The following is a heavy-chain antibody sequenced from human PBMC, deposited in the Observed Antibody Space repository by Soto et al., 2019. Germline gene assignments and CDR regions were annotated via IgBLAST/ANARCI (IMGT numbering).Heavy chain of an antibody. D-gene: IGHD5-18*01. CDR2: ITSSSYTI. CDR1: GFTFSNYN. Sequence: PGGSLRLSCAASGFTFSNYNMNWVRQAPGQGLEWVSYITSSSYTIYYADSVKGRFTISRDNAKNSLYLQMNSLRDEDTAVYYCARDGGYSYGPFDCWGQGTLVTVSS. CDR3: ARDGGYSYGPFDC. J-gene: IGHJ4*02. V-gene: IGHV3-48*02.